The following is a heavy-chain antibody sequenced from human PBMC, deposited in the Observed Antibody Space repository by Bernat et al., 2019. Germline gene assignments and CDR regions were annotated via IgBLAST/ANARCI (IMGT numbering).Heavy chain of an antibody. CDR3: ARYDYDSSGWAWFDY. V-gene: IGHV4-4*02. CDR2: IYHSGST. D-gene: IGHD3-22*01. CDR1: GGSISSSNW. Sequence: QVQLQESGPGLVKPSGTLSLTCAVPGGSISSSNWWGWVRQPPGKGLEWIGEIYHSGSTNYNPSLKSRVTISVDKSKNQFSLKLSSVTAADTAVYYCARYDYDSSGWAWFDYWGQGTLVTVSS. J-gene: IGHJ4*02.